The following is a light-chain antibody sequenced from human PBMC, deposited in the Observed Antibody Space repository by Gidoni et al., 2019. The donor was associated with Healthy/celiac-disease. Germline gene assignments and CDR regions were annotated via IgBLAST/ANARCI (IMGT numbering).Light chain of an antibody. J-gene: IGKJ4*01. CDR3: QQYYSIPLT. V-gene: IGKV4-1*01. CDR1: QSVLYSSNNKNY. CDR2: WAS. Sequence: DIVMTQSPESLAVSLGESATINCKSSQSVLYSSNNKNYLAWYQQTPGQPPKLLVYWASTRESGVPDRFSGSGSATDFTLTISSLQAEDVAFYYCQQYYSIPLTFGGGTKVEIK.